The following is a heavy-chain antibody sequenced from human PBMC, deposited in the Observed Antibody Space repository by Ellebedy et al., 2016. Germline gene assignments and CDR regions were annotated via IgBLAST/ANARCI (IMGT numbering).Heavy chain of an antibody. Sequence: GGSLRLSXTASGFNFNPFFMSWVRQAPGKGLEWVSTISAGSDTTRLADSVRGRFTISRDSSKNSVYLRMNNLRVEDTAVYYCRQGHYADLWGQGTLVTVSS. J-gene: IGHJ4*02. CDR3: RQGHYADL. CDR1: GFNFNPFF. D-gene: IGHD4-17*01. CDR2: ISAGSDTT. V-gene: IGHV3-23*01.